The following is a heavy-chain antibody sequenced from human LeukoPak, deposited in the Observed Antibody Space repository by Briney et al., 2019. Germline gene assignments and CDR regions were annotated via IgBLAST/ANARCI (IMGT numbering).Heavy chain of an antibody. CDR3: ARDFGVVPAAMGSPFDP. CDR2: IYTSGST. Sequence: SETLSLTCTVSGGSISSYYWSWIRQPAGKGLEWIGRIYTSGSTNYNPSLKSRVTMSVDTSKNQFSLKLSSVTAADTAVYYCARDFGVVPAAMGSPFDPWGQGTLVTVSS. J-gene: IGHJ5*02. CDR1: GGSISSYY. D-gene: IGHD2-2*01. V-gene: IGHV4-4*07.